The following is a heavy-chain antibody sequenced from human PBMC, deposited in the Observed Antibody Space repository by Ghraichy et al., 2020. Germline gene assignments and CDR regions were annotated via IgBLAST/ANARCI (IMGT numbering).Heavy chain of an antibody. CDR3: ARDMRRGDNEYYNGMDV. D-gene: IGHD3-16*01. V-gene: IGHV4-59*11. Sequence: SETLSLTCTGSGASITSPFWSWIRQSPGKGLEWIGYIYHTGSRNYNPSLKGRLTMSVDTSKNQFSLKLRSVTAADTAVYYCARDMRRGDNEYYNGMDVWGKGTKVT. CDR2: IYHTGSR. J-gene: IGHJ6*04. CDR1: GASITSPF.